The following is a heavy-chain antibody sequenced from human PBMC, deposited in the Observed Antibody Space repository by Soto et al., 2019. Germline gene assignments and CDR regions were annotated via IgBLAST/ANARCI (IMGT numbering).Heavy chain of an antibody. CDR1: GGTFSSYA. CDR3: ESTKIRAPWSAFDP. J-gene: IGHJ5*02. CDR2: IIPISGTA. Sequence: QVQLVQSGAEVKKPGSSVKVSCKASGGTFSSYAISWVRQAPGQGLEWMGGIIPISGTANSAQKFQVRVTITAAESTSAAYMGLSSLRSEYTAVYCCESTKIRAPWSAFDPWGQGTLVTVSS. V-gene: IGHV1-69*01. D-gene: IGHD1-26*01.